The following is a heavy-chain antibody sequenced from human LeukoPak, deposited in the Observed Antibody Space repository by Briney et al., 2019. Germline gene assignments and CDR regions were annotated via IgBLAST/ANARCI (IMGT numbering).Heavy chain of an antibody. CDR1: GGSMNSYY. J-gene: IGHJ4*02. V-gene: IGHV4-59*01. Sequence: SETLSLTCTVSGGSMNSYYWSWIRQPLGKGLEWIGHIYYVGSTNYNPSLKSRVSISVDTSKNQFSLKLSSVTAADTAVYYCARGRIYYDSTGYAYWGQGTLVTVSS. CDR2: IYYVGST. D-gene: IGHD3-22*01. CDR3: ARGRIYYDSTGYAY.